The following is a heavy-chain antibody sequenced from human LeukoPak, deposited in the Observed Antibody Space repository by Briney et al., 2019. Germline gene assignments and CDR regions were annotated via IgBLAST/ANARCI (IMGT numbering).Heavy chain of an antibody. V-gene: IGHV4-39*01. D-gene: IGHD1-7*01. Sequence: PSETLSLTCTVSGGSISSSSYYWGWIRQPPGKGLEWIGSIYYSGSTYYNPSLKSRVTISVDTSKNQFSLKLSSVTAADTAVYHCARLGSSKLELRFFDYWGQGTLVTVSS. J-gene: IGHJ4*02. CDR1: GGSISSSSYY. CDR2: IYYSGST. CDR3: ARLGSSKLELRFFDY.